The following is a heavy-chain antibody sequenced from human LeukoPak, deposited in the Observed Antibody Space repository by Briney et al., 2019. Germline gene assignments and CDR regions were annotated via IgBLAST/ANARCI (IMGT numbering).Heavy chain of an antibody. J-gene: IGHJ4*02. V-gene: IGHV4-39*07. CDR2: MYSSGTT. CDR3: ARGGSYTMVKNY. D-gene: IGHD1-26*01. CDR1: GGSNSSSSYY. Sequence: SETLSLTCSVSGGSNSSSSYYWGWIRQPPGKGLEWIGSMYSSGTTYYNPSLKSRVTISVDSSKNQFSLKLTSVTAADTAVYYCARGGSYTMVKNYWGQGTLVTVSS.